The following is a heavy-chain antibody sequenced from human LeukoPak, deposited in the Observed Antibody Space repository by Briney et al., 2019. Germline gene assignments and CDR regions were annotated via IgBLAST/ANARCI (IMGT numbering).Heavy chain of an antibody. J-gene: IGHJ4*02. Sequence: ASVKVSCKASGYTFTSYGISWVRQAPGQGLEWMGWISAYNGNTNYVQKLQGRVTMTTDTSTSTAYMELRSLRSDDTAVYYCARDAAPSPPDSLGPDYWGQGTLVTVSS. CDR2: ISAYNGNT. CDR3: ARDAAPSPPDSLGPDY. V-gene: IGHV1-18*01. CDR1: GYTFTSYG. D-gene: IGHD1-14*01.